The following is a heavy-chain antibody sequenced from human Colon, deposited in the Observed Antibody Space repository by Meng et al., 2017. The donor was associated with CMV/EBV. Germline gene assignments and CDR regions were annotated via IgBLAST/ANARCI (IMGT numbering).Heavy chain of an antibody. Sequence: GESLKISCAASGFTFSDYYMSWIRQAPGKGLEWVSYISSSGSTIYYADSVKGRFTTSRDNAKNSLYLQMNSLRAEDTAVYYCARDGRAQVYSSSWYPPTREYNWFDPWGQGTLVTVSS. V-gene: IGHV3-11*04. CDR1: GFTFSDYY. D-gene: IGHD6-13*01. CDR3: ARDGRAQVYSSSWYPPTREYNWFDP. J-gene: IGHJ5*02. CDR2: ISSSGSTI.